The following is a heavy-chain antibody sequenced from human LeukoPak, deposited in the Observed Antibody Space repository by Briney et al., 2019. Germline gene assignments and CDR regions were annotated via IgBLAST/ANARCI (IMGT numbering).Heavy chain of an antibody. Sequence: MPSETLSLTCTVSGGSISSYYWSWIRQPPGKGLEWLGYIYYSGSTNYNPSLKSRVTISVDTSKNQFSLKLRSVAAADTAVYYCARHRQGGIYTSSWYGFDYWGQGTLVTVSS. D-gene: IGHD6-13*01. CDR3: ARHRQGGIYTSSWYGFDY. CDR1: GGSISSYY. CDR2: IYYSGST. J-gene: IGHJ4*02. V-gene: IGHV4-59*01.